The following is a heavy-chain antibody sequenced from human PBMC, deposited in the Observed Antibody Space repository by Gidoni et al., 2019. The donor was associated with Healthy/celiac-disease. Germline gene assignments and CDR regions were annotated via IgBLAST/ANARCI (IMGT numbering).Heavy chain of an antibody. V-gene: IGHV3-49*03. CDR3: TREVGYCSSTSCYSNWFDP. CDR2: IRSKAYGGTT. D-gene: IGHD2-2*01. CDR1: GFTFGDYA. J-gene: IGHJ5*02. Sequence: EVQLVESGGGLVQPGRYLRLSCTASGFTFGDYAMRWFRQAPGKGLEWVGFIRSKAYGGTTEYAASVKGRFTISRDDSKSIAYLQMNSLKTEDTAVYYCTREVGYCSSTSCYSNWFDPWGQGTLVTVSS.